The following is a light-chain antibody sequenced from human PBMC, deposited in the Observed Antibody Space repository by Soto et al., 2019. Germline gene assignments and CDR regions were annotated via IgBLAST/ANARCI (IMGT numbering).Light chain of an antibody. J-gene: IGKJ2*01. V-gene: IGKV1-5*03. CDR1: QSISSW. CDR2: KAS. Sequence: DIQMTQSPSTLSASVGDRVTITCRASQSISSWLAWYQQKPGKAPKLLIYKASSVASGAPSRFSGSGSGTEFTLTISSLQPDDFATYYCQQYNSYSYTFGQGTKLEIK. CDR3: QQYNSYSYT.